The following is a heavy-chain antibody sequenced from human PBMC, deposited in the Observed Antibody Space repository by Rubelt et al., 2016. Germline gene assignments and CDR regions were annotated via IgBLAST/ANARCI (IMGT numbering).Heavy chain of an antibody. J-gene: IGHJ6*02. D-gene: IGHD3-16*01. CDR2: INAGNGNT. V-gene: IGHV1-3*01. Sequence: QVQLVQSGAEVKKPGASVKVSCKASRYTFTSYAMHWVRQAPGQRLEWMGWINAGNGNTKYSQKFQGRVTITRDTSASTAYMELSSLRSEDTAVYYCARKGYGYGMDVWGQGTTVTVSS. CDR1: RYTFTSYA. CDR3: ARKGYGYGMDV.